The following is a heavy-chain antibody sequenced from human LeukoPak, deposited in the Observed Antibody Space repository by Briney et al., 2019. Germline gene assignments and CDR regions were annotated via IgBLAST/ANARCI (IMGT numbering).Heavy chain of an antibody. CDR2: ISTYYGNT. J-gene: IGHJ5*02. Sequence: ASVKVSCKASGYTFTNHGISWVRQAPGQGLEWMGWISTYYGNTNYAQKLQGRVTMTTDTSTSTAFMELRSLSSDDAAVYYCARDEGYCTITTCYRNWFDPWGQGTLVTVSS. D-gene: IGHD2-2*01. CDR1: GYTFTNHG. V-gene: IGHV1-18*01. CDR3: ARDEGYCTITTCYRNWFDP.